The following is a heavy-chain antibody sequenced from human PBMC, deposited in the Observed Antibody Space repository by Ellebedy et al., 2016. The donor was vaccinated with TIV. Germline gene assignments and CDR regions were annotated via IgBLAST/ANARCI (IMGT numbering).Heavy chain of an antibody. V-gene: IGHV1-69*04. Sequence: ASVKVSCKASGGTFSSYAINWVRQALGQGLEWMGRIIPVLGIANNAQKFQGRVTITADKSTSTAYMELSSLRSEGTAMYYCAREVMATGELGFDYWGQGTQVTVSS. CDR3: AREVMATGELGFDY. CDR2: IIPVLGIA. CDR1: GGTFSSYA. J-gene: IGHJ4*02. D-gene: IGHD5-24*01.